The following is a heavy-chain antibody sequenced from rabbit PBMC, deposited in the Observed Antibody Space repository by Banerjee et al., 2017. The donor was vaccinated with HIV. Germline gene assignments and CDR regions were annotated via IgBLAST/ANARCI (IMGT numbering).Heavy chain of an antibody. J-gene: IGHJ6*01. CDR1: GFSFSSSYY. V-gene: IGHV1S43*01. Sequence: QEQLVESGGGLVQPEGSLTLTCTASGFSFSSSYYMCWVRQAPGKGLELIACIYTGNGGTWYASWAKGRFTISKSTSLNTVDLKMTSLTAADTATYFCAREFRSSGYFYGMDLWGPGTLVTVS. CDR2: IYTGNGGT. CDR3: AREFRSSGYFYGMDL. D-gene: IGHD1-1*01.